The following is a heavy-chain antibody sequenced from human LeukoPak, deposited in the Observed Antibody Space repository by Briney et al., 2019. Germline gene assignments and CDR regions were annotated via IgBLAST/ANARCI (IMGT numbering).Heavy chain of an antibody. CDR2: IKNDGSGT. CDR3: ARNPSTSMEF. V-gene: IGHV3-74*01. D-gene: IGHD5-18*01. Sequence: GGSLRLSCAASGFTFSNYWMHWVRQTPGKGLVWVSRIKNDGSGTIYADSVKGRFTISRDNAKNTLYLQMNSLSAEDTALYYCARNPSTSMEFWGQGTLVTVSS. J-gene: IGHJ4*02. CDR1: GFTFSNYW.